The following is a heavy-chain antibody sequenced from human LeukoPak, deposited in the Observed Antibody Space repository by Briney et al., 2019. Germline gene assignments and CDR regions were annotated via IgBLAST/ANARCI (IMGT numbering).Heavy chain of an antibody. J-gene: IGHJ4*02. V-gene: IGHV3-23*01. CDR3: ARDSKNRLQPNDY. Sequence: GGSLRLSCAASGFTFSSYAMSWVRQAPGKGLEWVSAISGSGGRTYYADSVKGRFTISRDNAKNSLYLQMNSLRAEDTAVYYCARDSKNRLQPNDYWGQGTLVTVSS. CDR2: ISGSGGRT. CDR1: GFTFSSYA. D-gene: IGHD4-11*01.